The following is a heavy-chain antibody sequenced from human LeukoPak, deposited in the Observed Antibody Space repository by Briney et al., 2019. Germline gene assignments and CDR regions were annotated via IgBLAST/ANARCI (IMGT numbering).Heavy chain of an antibody. D-gene: IGHD3-3*01. V-gene: IGHV4-59*01. CDR3: ARDEVIYDFFNI. J-gene: IGHJ3*02. Sequence: PSETLSLTCTVSGGSITNYYWNWIRQPPGKGLEWIGYVFYSGSTNYNPSLKSRVTISVDTSKNQFSLKLTSVTAADTALYYCARDEVIYDFFNIWGKGTMVTVSS. CDR1: GGSITNYY. CDR2: VFYSGST.